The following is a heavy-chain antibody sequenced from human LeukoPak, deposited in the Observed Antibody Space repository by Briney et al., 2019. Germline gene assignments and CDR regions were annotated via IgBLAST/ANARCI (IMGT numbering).Heavy chain of an antibody. J-gene: IGHJ5*02. Sequence: SETLSLTCTVSGGSISSHYWSWIWQPPGKGLEWIGYIYYSGSTNYNPSLKSRVTISVDTSKNQFSLKLSSVTAADTAVYYCAGSSSLWFDPWGQGTLVTVSS. V-gene: IGHV4-59*11. D-gene: IGHD6-6*01. CDR2: IYYSGST. CDR1: GGSISSHY. CDR3: AGSSSLWFDP.